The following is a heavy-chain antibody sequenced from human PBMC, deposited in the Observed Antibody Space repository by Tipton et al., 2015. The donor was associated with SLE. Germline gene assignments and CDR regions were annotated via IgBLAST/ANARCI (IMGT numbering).Heavy chain of an antibody. Sequence: TLSLTCTVSGDSIINHYWTWIRRPPGKGLEWIGYIHYSGTTNYNPSLKSRVTISVDTSKSQFSLKLNSVTAADTAVYYCARDWRDSGWYGGFDSWAQGTLVTVSS. CDR3: ARDWRDSGWYGGFDS. V-gene: IGHV4-59*11. D-gene: IGHD6-19*01. CDR1: GDSIINHY. J-gene: IGHJ4*02. CDR2: IHYSGTT.